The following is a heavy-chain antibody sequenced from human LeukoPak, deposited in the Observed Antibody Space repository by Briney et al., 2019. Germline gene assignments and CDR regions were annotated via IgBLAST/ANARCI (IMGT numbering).Heavy chain of an antibody. Sequence: ASVKVSCKASGYTFTSYYMHWVRQAPGQGLEWMGIINPSGGSTSYAQKFQGRVTMTRDTSTGTVYVELSSLRSEDTAVYYCARDLGGAISPAEYYFDYWGQGTLVTVSS. CDR3: ARDLGGAISPAEYYFDY. CDR1: GYTFTSYY. CDR2: INPSGGST. D-gene: IGHD3-16*01. V-gene: IGHV1-46*01. J-gene: IGHJ4*02.